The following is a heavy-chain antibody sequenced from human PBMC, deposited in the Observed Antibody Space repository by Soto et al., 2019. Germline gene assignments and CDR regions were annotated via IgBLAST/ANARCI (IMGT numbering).Heavy chain of an antibody. V-gene: IGHV4-61*01. J-gene: IGHJ4*02. CDR2: VFFSGST. CDR3: ARVSTYYFDSSGPYTSDY. D-gene: IGHD3-22*01. Sequence: PSETLSLTCTVSGASVGSGSFYWSWIRQPPGKGLEWIGYVFFSGSTNYNPSLKSRVTISIDTSKNQFSLKLISVTAADTAVYYCARVSTYYFDSSGPYTSDYWGQGTLVTVSS. CDR1: GASVGSGSFY.